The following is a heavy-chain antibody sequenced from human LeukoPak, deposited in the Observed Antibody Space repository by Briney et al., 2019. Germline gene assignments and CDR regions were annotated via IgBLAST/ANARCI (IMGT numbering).Heavy chain of an antibody. CDR2: IYYSEST. J-gene: IGHJ4*02. V-gene: IGHV4-59*01. CDR3: ARAPPFIYSSGWYFDY. Sequence: SETLCLTCTVSGGSISSYYWSWIRQPPGKGLEWIGYIYYSESTNYNPSLKSRVTISVDTSKNQFSLKLSSVTAADTAVYYCARAPPFIYSSGWYFDYWGQGTLVTVSS. D-gene: IGHD6-19*01. CDR1: GGSISSYY.